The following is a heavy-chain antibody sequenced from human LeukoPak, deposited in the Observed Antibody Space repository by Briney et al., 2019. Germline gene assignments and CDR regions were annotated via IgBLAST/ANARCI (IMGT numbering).Heavy chain of an antibody. CDR1: GYNFIKDW. V-gene: IGHV5-51*01. CDR3: ARRHYNENNLYWDF. Sequence: GESLKISCEGSGYNFIKDWIAWVRQKPGKGLEWMGIIYPDDSDTTYSPSFQGQVTISSDKSVSTAYLQWSSLKASDTAIYYCARRHYNENNLYWDFWGQGSLVTVTS. CDR2: IYPDDSDT. J-gene: IGHJ4*02. D-gene: IGHD3-22*01.